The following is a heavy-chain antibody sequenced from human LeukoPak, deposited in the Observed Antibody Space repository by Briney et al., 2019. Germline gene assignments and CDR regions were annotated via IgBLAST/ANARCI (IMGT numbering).Heavy chain of an antibody. CDR3: ALQNDSSPFDY. CDR2: IYSGGST. V-gene: IGHV3-53*01. Sequence: GGSLRLPCAASGFTVSSNYMSWVSQAPGKGLEWVSVIYSGGSTDYADSVKGRFTISRDNSKNTLYLQMNSLRAEDTAVYYCALQNDSSPFDYWGQGTLVTVSS. D-gene: IGHD3-22*01. CDR1: GFTVSSNY. J-gene: IGHJ4*02.